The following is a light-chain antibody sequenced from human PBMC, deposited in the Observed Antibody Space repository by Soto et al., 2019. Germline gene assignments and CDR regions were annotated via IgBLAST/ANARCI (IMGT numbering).Light chain of an antibody. V-gene: IGKV1-39*01. CDR3: QQSHSTPLT. CDR2: AAS. CDR1: QSISSY. Sequence: DIQMTQSPSSLSASVGDRVTITCRASQSISSYLNWYQQKPGKAPELLIYAASSLQSGVPSRFSGSGSGTEFTLTISSLQPEDFATYYCQQSHSTPLTFGGGTKVEIK. J-gene: IGKJ4*01.